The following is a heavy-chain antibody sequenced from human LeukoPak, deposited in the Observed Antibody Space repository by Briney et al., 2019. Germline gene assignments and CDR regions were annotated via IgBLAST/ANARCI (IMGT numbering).Heavy chain of an antibody. CDR1: GFTFDDYG. D-gene: IGHD3-22*01. CDR2: ISGSGGST. CDR3: ARGGYYYDSSGRNFDY. Sequence: GGSLRLSCAASGFTFDDYGMSWVRQAPGKGLEWVSAISGSGGSTYYADSVKGRFTISRDNSKNTLYLQMNSLRAEDTAVYYCARGGYYYDSSGRNFDYWGQGTLVTVSS. J-gene: IGHJ4*02. V-gene: IGHV3-23*01.